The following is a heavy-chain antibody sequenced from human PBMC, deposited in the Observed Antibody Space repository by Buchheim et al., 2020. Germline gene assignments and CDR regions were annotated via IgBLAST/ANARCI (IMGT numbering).Heavy chain of an antibody. Sequence: EVQLLESGGGLVQPGGSLRLSCAASGFTFSSYAMSWVRQAPGKGLEWVSAISGSGGSTYYAESVKGRFTISRENSKTTLYLQMNSLRAEDTAVYYCAKGDTMIVVVTRYYYYGMDVWGQGTT. J-gene: IGHJ6*02. V-gene: IGHV3-23*01. CDR1: GFTFSSYA. CDR3: AKGDTMIVVVTRYYYYGMDV. CDR2: ISGSGGST. D-gene: IGHD3-22*01.